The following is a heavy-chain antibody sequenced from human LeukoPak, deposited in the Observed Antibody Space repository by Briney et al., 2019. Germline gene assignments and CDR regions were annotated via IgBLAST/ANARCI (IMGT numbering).Heavy chain of an antibody. V-gene: IGHV1-8*01. CDR2: MNPNSGNT. CDR1: GYTFTSYD. Sequence: GASVKVSCKASGYTFTSYDINWVRQATGQGLEWMGWMNPNSGNTGHAQKFQGRVTMTRNTSISTAYMELSSLRSEDTAVYYCARGGAPLGYCSSTSCSTENWFDPWGQGTLVTVSS. CDR3: ARGGAPLGYCSSTSCSTENWFDP. J-gene: IGHJ5*02. D-gene: IGHD2-2*02.